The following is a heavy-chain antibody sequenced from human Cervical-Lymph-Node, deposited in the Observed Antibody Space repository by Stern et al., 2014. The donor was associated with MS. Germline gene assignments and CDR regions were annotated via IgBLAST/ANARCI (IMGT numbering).Heavy chain of an antibody. CDR1: GFSLSTSGVR. V-gene: IGHV2-70*04. J-gene: IGHJ4*02. CDR3: ARHRPNCSGGSCYLTLFDT. D-gene: IGHD2-15*01. Sequence: QVTLRESGPALVKPTQTLTLTCTFSGFSLSTSGVRVSWIRQPPGKALEWLARLDWGDDKFYSASLKTRLTISKDTSKNQVFLTMTNMDPVDTATYYCARHRPNCSGGSCYLTLFDTWGQGTLLTVSS. CDR2: LDWGDDK.